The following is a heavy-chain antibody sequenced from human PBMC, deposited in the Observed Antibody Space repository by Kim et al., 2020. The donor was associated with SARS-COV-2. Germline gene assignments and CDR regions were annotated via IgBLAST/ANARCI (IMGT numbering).Heavy chain of an antibody. V-gene: IGHV5-51*01. Sequence: SPSFPGQVTISADKSISTAYLQWSSLKASDTAMYYCARGTSSGWLDAFDIWGQGTMVTVSS. D-gene: IGHD6-19*01. CDR3: ARGTSSGWLDAFDI. J-gene: IGHJ3*02.